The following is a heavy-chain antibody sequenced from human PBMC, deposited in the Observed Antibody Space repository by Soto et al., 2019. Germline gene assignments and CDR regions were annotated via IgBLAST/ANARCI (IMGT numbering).Heavy chain of an antibody. CDR2: IRSKAYGGTT. Sequence: GGSLRLSCTASGFTFGDYAMSWFRQAPGKGPEWVGFIRSKAYGGTTEYAASVKGRFTISRDDSKSIAYLQMNSLKTEDTAVYYCTRGSDIVVVTPTDYYYGMDVWGQGTTVTVSS. J-gene: IGHJ6*02. D-gene: IGHD2-21*02. CDR3: TRGSDIVVVTPTDYYYGMDV. CDR1: GFTFGDYA. V-gene: IGHV3-49*03.